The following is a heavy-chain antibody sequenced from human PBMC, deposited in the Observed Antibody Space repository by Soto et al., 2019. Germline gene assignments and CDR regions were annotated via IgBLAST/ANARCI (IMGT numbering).Heavy chain of an antibody. Sequence: EVQLVESGGGLVQPGGSLRLSCAASGFTFSSYWMHWVRQAPGKGLVWVSRINSDGSSTSDADSVKGRFTISRANAKNTLYLQMNSLRAEDTAVYYCVRTSLVVAAATREDYWGQGTLVTVSS. CDR2: INSDGSST. J-gene: IGHJ4*02. CDR1: GFTFSSYW. D-gene: IGHD2-15*01. CDR3: VRTSLVVAAATREDY. V-gene: IGHV3-74*01.